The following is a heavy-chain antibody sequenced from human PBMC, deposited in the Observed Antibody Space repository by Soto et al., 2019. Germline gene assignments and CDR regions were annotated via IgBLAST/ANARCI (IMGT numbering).Heavy chain of an antibody. D-gene: IGHD1-1*01. CDR1: GFTFSDYY. J-gene: IGHJ4*02. Sequence: GGSLRLSCAASGFTFSDYYMSWIRQAPGKGLEWVSYISSSGSTIYYADSVKGRFTISRDNAKNSLYLQMNSLKAEDTAVYYCARVAPRGHDLYFLDSWGQGTLVTVSS. CDR2: ISSSGSTI. CDR3: ARVAPRGHDLYFLDS. V-gene: IGHV3-11*01.